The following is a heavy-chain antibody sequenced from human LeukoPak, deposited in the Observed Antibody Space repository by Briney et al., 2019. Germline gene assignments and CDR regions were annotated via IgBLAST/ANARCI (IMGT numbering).Heavy chain of an antibody. J-gene: IGHJ4*02. D-gene: IGHD4-17*01. CDR3: ARDADYGLGRGFDY. CDR2: IYYSGST. V-gene: IGHV4-59*01. CDR1: GGSISSYY. Sequence: PSETLSLTCTVSGGSISSYYWSWIRQPPGKGLEWIGYIYYSGSTSYNPSLKSRVTISVNTSKNQFSLKLSSVTAADTAVYYCARDADYGLGRGFDYWGQGSLVTVSS.